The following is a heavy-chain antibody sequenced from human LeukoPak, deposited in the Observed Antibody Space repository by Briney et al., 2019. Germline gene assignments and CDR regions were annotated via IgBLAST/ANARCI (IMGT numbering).Heavy chain of an antibody. CDR1: GDSISNYY. CDR2: IYYSGST. J-gene: IGHJ4*02. Sequence: PSETLSLTCTVSGDSISNYYWSWIRQPPGKGLEWIGYIYYSGSTNYNPSLRSRVTISVDTSKNQFSLKLSSVTAEDTAVYYCASSGRVATVGYWGQGTLVTVSS. D-gene: IGHD5-12*01. V-gene: IGHV4-59*01. CDR3: ASSGRVATVGY.